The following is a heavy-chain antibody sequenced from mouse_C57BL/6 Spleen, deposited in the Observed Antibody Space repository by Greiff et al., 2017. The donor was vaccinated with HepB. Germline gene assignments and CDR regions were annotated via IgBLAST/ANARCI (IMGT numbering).Heavy chain of an antibody. D-gene: IGHD1-1*01. CDR2: IRNKANGYTT. V-gene: IGHV7-3*01. CDR1: GFTFTDYY. Sequence: EVKLMESGGGLVQPGGSLSLSCAASGFTFTDYYMSWVRQPPGKALEWLGFIRNKANGYTTEYSASVKGRFTISRDNSQSILYLQMNALRAEDSATYYCARYSYGFLPYWGQGTTLTVSS. J-gene: IGHJ2*01. CDR3: ARYSYGFLPY.